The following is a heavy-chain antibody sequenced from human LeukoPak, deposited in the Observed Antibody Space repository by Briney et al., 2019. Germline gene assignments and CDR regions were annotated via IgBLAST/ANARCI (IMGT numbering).Heavy chain of an antibody. CDR2: ISGSGDST. Sequence: QAGGSLRLSCAASGFTFRNYAMSWVRQAPGKGLEWVSAISGSGDSTYYADSVKGRFTISRDNSKNTLYLQMNSLRAEDTALYYCAKDLVPRAHSHYSSSVDYWGQGTLVTVSS. CDR3: AKDLVPRAHSHYSSSVDY. D-gene: IGHD6-6*01. J-gene: IGHJ4*02. V-gene: IGHV3-23*01. CDR1: GFTFRNYA.